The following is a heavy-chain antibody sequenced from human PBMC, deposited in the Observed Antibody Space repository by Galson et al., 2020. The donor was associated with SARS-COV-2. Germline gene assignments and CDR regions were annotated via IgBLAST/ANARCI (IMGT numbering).Heavy chain of an antibody. CDR3: AREHLVVYVLFSQPSYGMDV. CDR2: INPNSGGT. Sequence: ASVKVSCKASGYTFTGYYMHWVRQAPGQGLEWMGWINPNSGGTNYAQKFQGWVTMTRDTSISTAYMELSRLRSDDTAVYYCAREHLVVYVLFSQPSYGMDVWGQGTTVTVSS. V-gene: IGHV1-2*04. CDR1: GYTFTGYY. D-gene: IGHD2-8*02. J-gene: IGHJ6*02.